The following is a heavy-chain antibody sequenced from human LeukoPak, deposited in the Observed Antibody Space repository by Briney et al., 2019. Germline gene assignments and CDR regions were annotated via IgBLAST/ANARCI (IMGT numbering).Heavy chain of an antibody. V-gene: IGHV5-51*01. J-gene: IGHJ4*01. CDR2: IYAGDSST. CDR1: GFTFSTYS. CDR3: ARHSCYDS. Sequence: GESLKISCKGSGFTFSTYSFAWVRQMPGKGLEWMGVIYAGDSSTRYSPSFQSQVTISVDKSISTAYLQWSSLKASDSAIYYCARHSCYDSWGHGTLVTVSS. D-gene: IGHD3-16*01.